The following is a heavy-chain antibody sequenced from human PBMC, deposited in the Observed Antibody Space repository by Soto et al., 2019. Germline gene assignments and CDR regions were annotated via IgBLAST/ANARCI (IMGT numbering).Heavy chain of an antibody. J-gene: IGHJ4*02. CDR2: ISTGGSTI. V-gene: IGHV3-11*01. D-gene: IGHD6-19*01. Sequence: GGSLRLSCTASGFTFRAYYMNWIRQAPGKGLEWVSYISTGGSTIFYADSVKDRFTVSRDNSKNTLYLQMNSLRAEDTAIYYCAKGKTSGWYYFDYWGQGALVTVSS. CDR1: GFTFRAYY. CDR3: AKGKTSGWYYFDY.